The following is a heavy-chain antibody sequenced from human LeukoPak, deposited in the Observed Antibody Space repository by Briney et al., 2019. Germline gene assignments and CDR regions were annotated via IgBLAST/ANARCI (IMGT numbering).Heavy chain of an antibody. Sequence: PSETLSLTCAVCGGSFSGYYWSWIRQPPGKGLEWIGEINHSGSTNYNPSLKSRVTISVDTSKNQFSLKLSSVTAADTAVYYCARSYGSGSYYNRRDRFDPWGQGTLVTVSS. CDR1: GGSFSGYY. V-gene: IGHV4-34*01. CDR2: INHSGST. CDR3: ARSYGSGSYYNRRDRFDP. J-gene: IGHJ5*02. D-gene: IGHD3-10*01.